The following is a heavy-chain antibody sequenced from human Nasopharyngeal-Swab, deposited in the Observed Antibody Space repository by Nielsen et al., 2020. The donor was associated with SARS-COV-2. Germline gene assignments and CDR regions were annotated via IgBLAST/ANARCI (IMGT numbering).Heavy chain of an antibody. CDR2: IYYSGST. V-gene: IGHV4-30-4*01. Sequence: RQPPGKGLEWIGYIYYSGSTYYNPSLKSRVTISVDTSKNQFSLKLSSVTAADTAVYYCARGGAGYYYYMDVWGKGTTVTVSS. D-gene: IGHD3-16*01. J-gene: IGHJ6*03. CDR3: ARGGAGYYYYMDV.